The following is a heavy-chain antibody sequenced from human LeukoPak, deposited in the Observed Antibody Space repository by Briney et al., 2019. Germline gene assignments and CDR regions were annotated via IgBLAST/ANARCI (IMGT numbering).Heavy chain of an antibody. CDR1: GGTFSSYA. J-gene: IGHJ3*02. V-gene: IGHV1-69*05. CDR2: IIPIFGTA. CDR3: ARSDYDFWSGYGLGPDI. Sequence: SVKVSCKASGGTFSSYAISWMRQAPGQGLEWMGGIIPIFGTANYAQKFQGRVTITTDESTSTAYMELSSLRSEDTAVYYCARSDYDFWSGYGLGPDIWGQGTMVTVSS. D-gene: IGHD3-3*01.